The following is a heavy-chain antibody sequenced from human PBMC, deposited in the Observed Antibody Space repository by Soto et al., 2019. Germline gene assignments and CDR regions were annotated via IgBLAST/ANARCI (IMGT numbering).Heavy chain of an antibody. CDR1: GYTFTSYD. V-gene: IGHV1-8*01. D-gene: IGHD3-10*01. Sequence: ASVKVSCKASGYTFTSYDINWVRQATGQGLEWMGWMNPNSGNTGYAQKFQGRVTMTRNTSISTAYMELSSLRSEDTAVYYCARARAWVRGVTVNWFDPWGQGTLVTVSS. J-gene: IGHJ5*02. CDR3: ARARAWVRGVTVNWFDP. CDR2: MNPNSGNT.